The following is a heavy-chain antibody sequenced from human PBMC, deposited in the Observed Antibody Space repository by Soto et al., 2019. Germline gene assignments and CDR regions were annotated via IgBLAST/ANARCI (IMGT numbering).Heavy chain of an antibody. Sequence: EEQVLESGGGLVQPGGSLRLSCAASGFSFGSYVMTWVRQAPGKGLEWVSGISASGRRTYYADSVKGRFTVSRDNSQNTLYLDMNNLRVEATAVYFCTRPFAYPMPSFWYFDLWGRGTLVTVSP. CDR1: GFSFGSYV. J-gene: IGHJ2*01. CDR2: ISASGRRT. V-gene: IGHV3-23*01. CDR3: TRPFAYPMPSFWYFDL. D-gene: IGHD2-2*01.